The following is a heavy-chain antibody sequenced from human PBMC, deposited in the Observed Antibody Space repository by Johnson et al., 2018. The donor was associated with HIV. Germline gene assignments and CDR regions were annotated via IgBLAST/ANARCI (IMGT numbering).Heavy chain of an antibody. CDR1: GFTFSSYG. Sequence: VQLVESGGGVVQPGRSLRLSCAASGFTFSSYGMHWVRQAPGKGLEWVSYISSSGSTIYYADSVKGRFTISRDNAKNSLYLQMNSLRAEDTAVYYCAGGYGSGSGDAFDIWGQGTMVTVSS. CDR3: AGGYGSGSGDAFDI. D-gene: IGHD3-10*01. J-gene: IGHJ3*02. V-gene: IGHV3-48*04. CDR2: ISSSGSTI.